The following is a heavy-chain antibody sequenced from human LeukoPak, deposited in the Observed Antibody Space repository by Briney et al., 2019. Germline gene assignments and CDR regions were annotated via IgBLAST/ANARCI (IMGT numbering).Heavy chain of an antibody. CDR3: ARDHNWYFDY. Sequence: GGSLRLSCAASGFTFSSYAMSWVRQAPGKGLEWVSAISGSGGSTYYADSVKGRFTISRDNSKNTLYLQVNNLRAEDTAVYYCARDHNWYFDYWGQGTLVTVSS. D-gene: IGHD1-20*01. CDR2: ISGSGGST. V-gene: IGHV3-23*01. CDR1: GFTFSSYA. J-gene: IGHJ4*02.